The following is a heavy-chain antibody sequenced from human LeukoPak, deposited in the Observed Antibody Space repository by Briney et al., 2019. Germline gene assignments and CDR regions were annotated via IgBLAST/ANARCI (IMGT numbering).Heavy chain of an antibody. Sequence: GGSLRLSCAASGFTFSSYSMNWVRQAPGKGLEWVSSISSSSSYIYYADSVKGRFTISRDNAKNSLYLQMNSLRVEDTAVYYCASNRWESGSWYGMDVWGQGTTVTVSS. CDR1: GFTFSSYS. CDR3: ASNRWESGSWYGMDV. D-gene: IGHD1-26*01. V-gene: IGHV3-21*01. CDR2: ISSSSSYI. J-gene: IGHJ6*02.